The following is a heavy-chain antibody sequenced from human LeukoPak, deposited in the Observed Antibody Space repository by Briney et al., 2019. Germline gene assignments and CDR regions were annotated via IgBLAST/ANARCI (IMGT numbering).Heavy chain of an antibody. V-gene: IGHV3-23*01. CDR1: GFTFSSYA. CDR3: AKDRSSGAVAGTMDY. J-gene: IGHJ4*02. Sequence: GGSLRLSCAASGFTFSSYAMSWVRQAPGKGLEWVSAISGSGGSTYYADSVKGRFTISRDNTKNTLYLQMNSLRAEDTAVYYCAKDRSSGAVAGTMDYWGQGTLVTVSS. D-gene: IGHD6-19*01. CDR2: ISGSGGST.